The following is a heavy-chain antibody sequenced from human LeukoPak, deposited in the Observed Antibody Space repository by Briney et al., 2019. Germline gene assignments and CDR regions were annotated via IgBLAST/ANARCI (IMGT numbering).Heavy chain of an antibody. J-gene: IGHJ4*02. CDR2: ISYDGSNK. Sequence: GGSLRLSCAVSGFTFSTYGMHWVRQAPGKVLEWVASISYDGSNKYYADSVKGRFTISRDNAKNTLYLQMNTLRDEDTAVYYCARDYNWNPPDYWGQGTLVTVSS. D-gene: IGHD1-1*01. CDR1: GFTFSTYG. V-gene: IGHV3-30*03. CDR3: ARDYNWNPPDY.